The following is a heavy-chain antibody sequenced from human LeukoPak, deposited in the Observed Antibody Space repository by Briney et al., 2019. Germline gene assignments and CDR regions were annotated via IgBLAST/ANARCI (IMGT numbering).Heavy chain of an antibody. CDR3: ARVASTITTFGALHNYYDSSGYNYFDY. D-gene: IGHD3-22*01. CDR1: GGSISSGGYS. V-gene: IGHV4-34*01. CDR2: INHSGST. J-gene: IGHJ4*02. Sequence: SETLSLTCAVSGGSISSGGYSWSWIRQPPGKGLEWIGEINHSGSTNYNPSLKSRVTISVDTSKNQFSLKLSSVTAADTAVYYCARVASTITTFGALHNYYDSSGYNYFDYWGQGTLVTVSS.